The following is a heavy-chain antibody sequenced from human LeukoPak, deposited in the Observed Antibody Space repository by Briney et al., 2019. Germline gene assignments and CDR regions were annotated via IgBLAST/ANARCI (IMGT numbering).Heavy chain of an antibody. D-gene: IGHD3-3*01. V-gene: IGHV3-21*04. Sequence: GGSLRLSCAASGFTFSSYSMNWVRQAPGKGLEWVSSISSSSSYIYYADSVKGRFTISRDNSKNTLYLQMNSLRAEDTAVYYCAKVMTWGYDFWSGYYYYWGQGTLVTVSS. CDR1: GFTFSSYS. CDR2: ISSSSSYI. J-gene: IGHJ4*02. CDR3: AKVMTWGYDFWSGYYYY.